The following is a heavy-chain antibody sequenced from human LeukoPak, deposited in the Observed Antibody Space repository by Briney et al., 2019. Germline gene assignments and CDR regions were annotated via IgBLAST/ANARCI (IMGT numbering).Heavy chain of an antibody. Sequence: GGSLRLSCAASGFTFSSYSMNWVRQAPGKGLEWVSYISSSSSTIYYADSVKGRFTISRDNAKNSLYLQMNSLRAEDTAVYYCARGLSKPPGYWGQGTLVTVSS. CDR2: ISSSSSTI. CDR1: GFTFSSYS. V-gene: IGHV3-48*01. CDR3: ARGLSKPPGY. J-gene: IGHJ4*02.